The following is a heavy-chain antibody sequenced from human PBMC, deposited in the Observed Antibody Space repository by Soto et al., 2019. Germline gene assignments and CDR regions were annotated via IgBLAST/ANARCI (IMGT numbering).Heavy chain of an antibody. CDR1: GGSISSSSYY. CDR2: IYYSGYT. V-gene: IGHV4-39*02. CDR3: ARDKITGLFDY. Sequence: SETLSLTCTVSGGSISSSSYYWGWIRQPPGKGLEWIGSIYYSGYTYYNPSLKSRVTISVDTSKNQFSLKLTSATAADTAVYYCARDKITGLFDYWGQGTLVTVSS. D-gene: IGHD2-8*02. J-gene: IGHJ4*02.